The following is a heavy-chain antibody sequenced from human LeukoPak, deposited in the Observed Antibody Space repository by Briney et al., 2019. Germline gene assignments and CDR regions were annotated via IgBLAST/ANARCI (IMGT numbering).Heavy chain of an antibody. CDR1: GXSISSGDYY. D-gene: IGHD3-22*01. Sequence: PSETLSLTCTVSGXSISSGDYYWSWIRQPPGKGLEWIGYIYYSGSTYYNPSLKSRVTISVDTSKNQFSLKLSSVTAADTAVYYCARDPYYYDSSGYYDGYWGQGTLVTVSS. CDR2: IYYSGST. J-gene: IGHJ4*02. CDR3: ARDPYYYDSSGYYDGY. V-gene: IGHV4-30-4*01.